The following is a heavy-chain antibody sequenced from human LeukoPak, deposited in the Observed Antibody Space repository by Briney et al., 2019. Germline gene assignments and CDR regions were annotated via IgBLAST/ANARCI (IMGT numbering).Heavy chain of an antibody. CDR1: GFTFSSYW. J-gene: IGHJ4*01. CDR3: ARAVYYSNYLGY. Sequence: PGGSLRLSCAASGFTFSSYWMHWVRQAPGKGLVWVSRINSDGSSTNYADSVKGRFTISRDNAKNTLYLQMNSLRAEDTAMYYCARAVYYSNYLGYWGQGTPVTVSS. CDR2: INSDGSST. V-gene: IGHV3-74*01. D-gene: IGHD3-10*01.